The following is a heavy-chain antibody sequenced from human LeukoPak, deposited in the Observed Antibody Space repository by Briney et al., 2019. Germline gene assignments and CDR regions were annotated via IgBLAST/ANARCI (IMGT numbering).Heavy chain of an antibody. D-gene: IGHD2-2*01. CDR1: GYTFSSFG. V-gene: IGHV1-18*01. CDR3: ARDSYCSRTSCHNWFDP. Sequence: ASVKVSCKASGYTFSSFGITWVRQAPGHGLEWMGWISGYTGDTDYAQHLQDRLTMTTDTSTNTAYMELRSLRSDDTAVYYCARDSYCSRTSCHNWFDPWGQGTLVTVSS. CDR2: ISGYTGDT. J-gene: IGHJ5*02.